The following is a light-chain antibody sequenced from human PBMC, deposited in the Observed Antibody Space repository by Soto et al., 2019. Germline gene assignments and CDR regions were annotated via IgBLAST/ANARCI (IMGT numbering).Light chain of an antibody. CDR2: GAS. J-gene: IGKJ1*01. CDR3: QQYNNWPPWT. CDR1: QSVSSN. Sequence: EIVMTQSPATLSVSPGERATLSCRASQSVSSNLAWYQQKPGQAPRLRIYGASTRATGIPARFSGSGSGTEFTLNISSLQSEDFAVYYCQQYNNWPPWTFGQGTKVEIK. V-gene: IGKV3-15*01.